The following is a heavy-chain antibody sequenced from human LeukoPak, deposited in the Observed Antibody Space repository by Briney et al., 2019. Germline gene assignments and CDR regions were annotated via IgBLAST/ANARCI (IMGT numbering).Heavy chain of an antibody. V-gene: IGHV4-34*01. CDR1: GGFFSCYY. CDR2: NNHSGST. CDR3: ARGGSRGELYYYYMDV. D-gene: IGHD1-26*01. Sequence: PSEPLSLTCAVYGGFFSCYYWSWSRQPPERGLEWIGENNHSGSTNYNPSLKSRVTISVDTSKNQYSLKLSSVTAADTAVYYCARGGSRGELYYYYMDVWGKGTTVTVSS. J-gene: IGHJ6*03.